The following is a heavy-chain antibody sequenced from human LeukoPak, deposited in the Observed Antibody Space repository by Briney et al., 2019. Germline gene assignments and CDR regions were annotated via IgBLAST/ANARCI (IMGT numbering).Heavy chain of an antibody. CDR2: FDPEDGET. CDR3: ARDLGYSGSYSLGYYYYYMDV. CDR1: GYTLTELS. J-gene: IGHJ6*03. V-gene: IGHV1-24*01. Sequence: ASVKVSCKVSGYTLTELSMHWVRQAPGKGLEWMGGFDPEDGETICAQKFQGRVTMTEDTSTDTAYMELSSLRSEDTAVYYCARDLGYSGSYSLGYYYYYMDVWGKGTTVTVSS. D-gene: IGHD1-26*01.